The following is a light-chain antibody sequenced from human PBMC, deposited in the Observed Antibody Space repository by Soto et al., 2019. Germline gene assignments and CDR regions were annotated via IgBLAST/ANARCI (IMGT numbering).Light chain of an antibody. CDR2: EVS. J-gene: IGLJ2*01. CDR3: ASWDDSLYGVI. Sequence: QSALTQPPSASGSPGQSVTISCTGTSSDVGGYNYVSWYQQHPGKAPKLMIYEVSERPSGVPDRFSGSKSSNTASLTVSGLQAEDEADYYCASWDDSLYGVIFGGGTKLTVL. CDR1: SSDVGGYNY. V-gene: IGLV2-8*01.